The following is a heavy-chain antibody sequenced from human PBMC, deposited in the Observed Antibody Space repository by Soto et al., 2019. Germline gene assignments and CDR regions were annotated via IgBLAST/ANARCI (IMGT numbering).Heavy chain of an antibody. CDR1: GFTFSNAW. Sequence: GGSLRLSCAASGFTFSNAWMNWVRQAPGKGLEWVGCIKSKTDGGTTDYAAPVKGRFTISRDDSKNTLYLQMNSLKTEDTAVYYCTTDLYYYDSSGNHDYWGQGTLVTVSS. CDR2: IKSKTDGGTT. CDR3: TTDLYYYDSSGNHDY. D-gene: IGHD3-22*01. V-gene: IGHV3-15*07. J-gene: IGHJ4*02.